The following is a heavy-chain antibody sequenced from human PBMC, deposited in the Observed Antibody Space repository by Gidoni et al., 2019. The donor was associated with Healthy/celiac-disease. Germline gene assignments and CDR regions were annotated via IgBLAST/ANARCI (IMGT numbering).Heavy chain of an antibody. D-gene: IGHD3-3*01. CDR2: ISGSGGST. Sequence: DVQLLESGGGLVQPGGSLRLPCPASGFTFSSYAMSWVRQAPGKGLEWVSAISGSGGSTYYEDSVKGRFTISRDNSKNTLYLQMNSLRAEDTAVYYCASYYDFWSGYFDYWGQGTLVTVSS. V-gene: IGHV3-23*01. CDR3: ASYYDFWSGYFDY. J-gene: IGHJ4*02. CDR1: GFTFSSYA.